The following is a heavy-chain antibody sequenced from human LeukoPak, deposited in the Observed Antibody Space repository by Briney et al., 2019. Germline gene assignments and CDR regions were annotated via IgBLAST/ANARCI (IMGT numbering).Heavy chain of an antibody. J-gene: IGHJ4*02. D-gene: IGHD3-22*01. CDR1: GFTFTSSA. V-gene: IGHV1-58*01. CDR2: IVVGGGNT. CDR3: AGVYYDSSGYYRGGYYFDY. Sequence: ASVKVSCKASGFTFTSSAVQWVRQARGQRLEWIGWIVVGGGNTNYAQKFQERVTITRDMSTSTAYMELSSLRSEDTAVYYCAGVYYDSSGYYRGGYYFDYWGQGTLVTVSS.